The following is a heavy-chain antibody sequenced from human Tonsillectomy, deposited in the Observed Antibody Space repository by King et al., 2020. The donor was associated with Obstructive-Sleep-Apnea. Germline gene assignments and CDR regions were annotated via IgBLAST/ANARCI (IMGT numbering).Heavy chain of an antibody. D-gene: IGHD3-16*01. CDR3: TRFWAEN. V-gene: IGHV3-15*01. CDR2: IKRKIDGGTT. Sequence: VQLVESGGGLVKPGGSLRLSFAVSGFTFSDALMNCVRQAPGKGREWVGRIKRKIDGGTTDYAAPVNGRFTISRDDSQSTLYLQMHSLKSEDTAVYYCTRFWAENWGLGTLVTVSS. CDR1: GFTFSDAL. J-gene: IGHJ4*02.